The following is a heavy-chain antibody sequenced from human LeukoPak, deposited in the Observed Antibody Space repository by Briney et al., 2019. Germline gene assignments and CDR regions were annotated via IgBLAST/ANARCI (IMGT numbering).Heavy chain of an antibody. CDR3: ASGYSYGIFDY. D-gene: IGHD5-18*01. CDR1: GGSISSGGYS. V-gene: IGHV4-30-2*01. Sequence: SQTLSLTCAVSGGSISSGGYSLSWIRQPPGKGLEWIGYIYHSGSTYYNPSLKSRVTISVDRSKNQFSLKLSSVTAAGTAVYYCASGYSYGIFDYWGQGTLVTVSS. CDR2: IYHSGST. J-gene: IGHJ4*02.